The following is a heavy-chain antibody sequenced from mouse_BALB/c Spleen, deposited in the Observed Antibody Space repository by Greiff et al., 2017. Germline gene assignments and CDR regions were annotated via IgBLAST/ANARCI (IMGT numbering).Heavy chain of an antibody. V-gene: IGHV1-5*01. D-gene: IGHD3-3*01. J-gene: IGHJ3*01. Sequence: EVKLVESGTVLARPGASVKMSCKASGYTFTSYWMHWVKQRPGQGLEWIGAIYPGNSDTSYNQKFKGKAKLIAVTSTSTAYMELSSLTNEDSAVYYCTRGAAPAWFAYWGQGTLVTVSA. CDR2: IYPGNSDT. CDR3: TRGAAPAWFAY. CDR1: GYTFTSYW.